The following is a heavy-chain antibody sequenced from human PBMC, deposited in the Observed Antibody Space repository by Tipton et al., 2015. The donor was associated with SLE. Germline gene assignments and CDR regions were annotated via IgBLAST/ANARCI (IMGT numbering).Heavy chain of an antibody. D-gene: IGHD2-21*01. CDR1: GFSISTYW. CDR3: ARDGLTQVIGAFDI. J-gene: IGHJ3*02. Sequence: SLRLSCAASGFSISTYWMHWVRQVPGKGLVWVSHINSDGSITNYADYVKGRFTISRDNAKNSLFLQMNSLRVEDTAAYYCARDGLTQVIGAFDIWGQGTTVTVSS. CDR2: INSDGSIT. V-gene: IGHV3-74*01.